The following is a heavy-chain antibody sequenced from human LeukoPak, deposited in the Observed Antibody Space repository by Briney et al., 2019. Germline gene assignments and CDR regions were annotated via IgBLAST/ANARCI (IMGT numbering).Heavy chain of an antibody. J-gene: IGHJ5*02. CDR2: IYTSGRT. Sequence: PSETLSLTCTVSGGSIVSGSYYWSWIRQPAGKGLEWIGRIYTSGRTNYNPSLKSRVTISVDMSKNQFSLKLSSVTAADTAVYYCARGPHKIYGGYDGPDFDPWGQGTLVTVSS. CDR1: GGSIVSGSYY. D-gene: IGHD5-12*01. CDR3: ARGPHKIYGGYDGPDFDP. V-gene: IGHV4-61*02.